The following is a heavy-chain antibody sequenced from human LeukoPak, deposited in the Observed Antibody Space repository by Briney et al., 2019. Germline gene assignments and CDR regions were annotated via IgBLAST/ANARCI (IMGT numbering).Heavy chain of an antibody. V-gene: IGHV4-59*01. Sequence: SETLSLTCTVSGGSISSYYWSWIRQPPGKGLEWIGYIYYSGSTNYNPSLKSRVTISVDTSKNQFSLKLSSVTAADTAVYYCAREIYGYVWGSYHHFDYWGQGTLVTVSS. D-gene: IGHD3-16*02. J-gene: IGHJ4*02. CDR2: IYYSGST. CDR3: AREIYGYVWGSYHHFDY. CDR1: GGSISSYY.